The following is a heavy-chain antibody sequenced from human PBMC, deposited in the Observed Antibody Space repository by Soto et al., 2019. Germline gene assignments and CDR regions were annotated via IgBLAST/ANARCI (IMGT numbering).Heavy chain of an antibody. D-gene: IGHD2-2*01. CDR2: ISYDGSNK. V-gene: IGHV3-30-3*01. J-gene: IGHJ6*02. CDR1: GFTFSSYA. Sequence: QVQLVESGGGVVQPGRSLRLSCAASGFTFSSYAMHWVRQAPGKGLEWVAVISYDGSNKYYADSVKGRLTISRDNSKNTLYLQMNSLRAEDTAVYYCARDRPTGYCIRTSCPGPYGMDVWGQGTTV. CDR3: ARDRPTGYCIRTSCPGPYGMDV.